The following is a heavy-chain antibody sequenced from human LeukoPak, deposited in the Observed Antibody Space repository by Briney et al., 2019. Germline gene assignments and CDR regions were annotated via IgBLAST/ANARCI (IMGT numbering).Heavy chain of an antibody. V-gene: IGHV3-74*03. J-gene: IGHJ5*02. Sequence: GALRLSCVGSGFTISNYWMHWVRQAPGTGLVWVSRIHPDGSITTYADSVKGRFTISRDNAKNTLYLQMNSLRAEDTAVYYCARGRGRTWGTTVTTYWFDPWGQGALVSVSS. CDR2: IHPDGSIT. CDR3: ARGRGRTWGTTVTTYWFDP. D-gene: IGHD4-17*01. CDR1: GFTISNYW.